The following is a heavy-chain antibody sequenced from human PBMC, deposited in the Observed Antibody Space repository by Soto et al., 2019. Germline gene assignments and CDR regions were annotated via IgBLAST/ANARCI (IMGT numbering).Heavy chain of an antibody. Sequence: SGPTLVNPTQTLTLTCTFSGFSLSTSGMCVSWIRQPPGKALEWLARIDWDDDKYYSTSLKTRLTISKDTSKNQVVLTMTNMDPVDTATYYCARIYKEWLSPYYYYYYMDVWGKGTTVTVSS. J-gene: IGHJ6*03. CDR1: GFSLSTSGMC. V-gene: IGHV2-70*11. CDR3: ARIYKEWLSPYYYYYYMDV. CDR2: IDWDDDK. D-gene: IGHD3-3*01.